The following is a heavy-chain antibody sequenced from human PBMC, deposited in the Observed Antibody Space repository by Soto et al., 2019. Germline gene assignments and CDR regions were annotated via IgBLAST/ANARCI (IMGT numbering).Heavy chain of an antibody. CDR2: IYSGGST. CDR1: GFTVSSNS. CDR3: AREVGHGWFDP. J-gene: IGHJ5*02. Sequence: EVPLVESGGGLVQPGGSLRLSCAASGFTVSSNSMSWVRQAPGKGLEWVSVIYSGGSTYYADSVKGRYTISRHNSKNTLYLQMNSLRAEDTAVYYCAREVGHGWFDPWGQGTLVTVSS. V-gene: IGHV3-53*04.